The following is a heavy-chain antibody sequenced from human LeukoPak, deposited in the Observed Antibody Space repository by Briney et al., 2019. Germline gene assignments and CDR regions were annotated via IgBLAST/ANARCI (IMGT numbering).Heavy chain of an antibody. V-gene: IGHV3-23*01. CDR1: GFTFSTYA. CDR2: ISGGGGNT. D-gene: IGHD5-12*01. J-gene: IGHJ4*02. CDR3: AKGLSGYVPFDY. Sequence: GGSLRLSCAASGFTFSTYAVSWVRQAPGKGLEWVSVISGGGGNTYYADSVKGRFTISRDNSKNTLYLQMNNLRAEDTALYYCAKGLSGYVPFDYWGQGTLVTVSP.